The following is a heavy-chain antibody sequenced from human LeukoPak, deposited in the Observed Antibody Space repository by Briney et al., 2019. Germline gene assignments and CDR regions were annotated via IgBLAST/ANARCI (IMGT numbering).Heavy chain of an antibody. CDR2: IYTSGST. J-gene: IGHJ3*02. CDR3: ARWTSYGSGSYFSADDAFDI. CDR1: GGSISSGSYY. Sequence: SETLSLTCTVSGGSISSGSYYWSWIRQPAGKGLEWIGRIYTSGSTNYNPSLKSRVTISVDTSKNQFSLKLSSVTAADTAVYYCARWTSYGSGSYFSADDAFDIWGQGTMVTASS. V-gene: IGHV4-61*02. D-gene: IGHD3-10*01.